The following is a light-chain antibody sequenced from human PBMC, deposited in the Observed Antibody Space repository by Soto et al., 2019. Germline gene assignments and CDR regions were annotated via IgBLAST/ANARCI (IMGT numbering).Light chain of an antibody. Sequence: QSVLTQPPSVSGAPGQRVTISCTGSSSNIGAGYDVHWYQQLPGTAPKLLIYDNTNRPSGVPDRFSGSKSGTSASLAITGLQVEDEADYYCQSYDTSLSGSWVFGTGTKLTVL. V-gene: IGLV1-40*01. CDR2: DNT. CDR1: SSNIGAGYD. J-gene: IGLJ1*01. CDR3: QSYDTSLSGSWV.